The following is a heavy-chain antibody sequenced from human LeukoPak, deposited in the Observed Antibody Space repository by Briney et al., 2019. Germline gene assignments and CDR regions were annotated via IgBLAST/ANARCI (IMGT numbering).Heavy chain of an antibody. CDR1: GYTFTSYG. V-gene: IGHV1-18*01. CDR3: ARGITIFGQSNSYNWFDP. Sequence: ASVKVSCKASGYTFTSYGISWVRQAPGQGLEWMGWISAYNGNTNYAQKLQGRVTMTTDTSTSTAYMELRSLRSDDTAVYYCARGITIFGQSNSYNWFDPWGQGTLVTVSS. D-gene: IGHD3-3*01. J-gene: IGHJ5*02. CDR2: ISAYNGNT.